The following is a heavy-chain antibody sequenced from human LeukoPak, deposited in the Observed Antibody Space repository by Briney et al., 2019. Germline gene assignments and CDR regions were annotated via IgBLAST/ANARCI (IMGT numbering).Heavy chain of an antibody. D-gene: IGHD6-13*01. V-gene: IGHV4-30-4*07. CDR3: ARVVAAAGNNWFDP. Sequence: SETLSLTCAVSGDSISSGGYSLSWIRQTPGKGLEWLAYIHDSGSTYNNPSLKSRLSISIDTSKNQFSLKLNSVTAADTAVYYCARVVAAAGNNWFDPWGQGTLVTVSS. CDR1: GDSISSGGYS. CDR2: IHDSGST. J-gene: IGHJ5*02.